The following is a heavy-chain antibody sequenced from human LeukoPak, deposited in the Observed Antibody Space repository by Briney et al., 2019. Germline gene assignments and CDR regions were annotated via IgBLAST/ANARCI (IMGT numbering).Heavy chain of an antibody. CDR1: GFTFSSYA. Sequence: GGPLRLSCAASGFTFSSYAMSWVRQATGKGLEWVSAISGSGGSTYYADSVKGRFTISRDNSKNTLYLQMNSLRAEDTAVYYCAKGPQLRYYYDSSGYLNWFDPWGQGTLVTVSS. D-gene: IGHD3-22*01. V-gene: IGHV3-23*01. J-gene: IGHJ5*02. CDR3: AKGPQLRYYYDSSGYLNWFDP. CDR2: ISGSGGST.